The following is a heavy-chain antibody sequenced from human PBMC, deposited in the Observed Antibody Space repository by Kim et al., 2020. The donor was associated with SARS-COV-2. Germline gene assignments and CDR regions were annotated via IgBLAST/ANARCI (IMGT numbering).Heavy chain of an antibody. J-gene: IGHJ4*02. Sequence: GGSLRLSCAASGFTFSSYAMSWVRQAPGKGLEWVSAISGSGGSTYYADSVKGRFTISRDNSKNTLYLQMNSLRAEDTAVYYCAKEGSSSWIRGYYFDYWGQGTLVTVSS. CDR3: AKEGSSSWIRGYYFDY. CDR2: ISGSGGST. V-gene: IGHV3-23*01. D-gene: IGHD6-13*01. CDR1: GFTFSSYA.